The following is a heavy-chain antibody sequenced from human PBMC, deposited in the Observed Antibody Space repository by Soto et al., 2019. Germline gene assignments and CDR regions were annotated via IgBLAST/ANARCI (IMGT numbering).Heavy chain of an antibody. Sequence: GESLKIYGKGSGYNFANYWIGWVRQMPGKGLEWMGMIFPGDSDTKNSPSLQGQITMSVDKSDSSAYLQWRSLKASDTAMYYCAAGYTTGPDAFDIWVQGTMVTVSS. CDR2: IFPGDSDT. CDR1: GYNFANYW. D-gene: IGHD6-13*01. CDR3: AAGYTTGPDAFDI. J-gene: IGHJ3*02. V-gene: IGHV5-51*01.